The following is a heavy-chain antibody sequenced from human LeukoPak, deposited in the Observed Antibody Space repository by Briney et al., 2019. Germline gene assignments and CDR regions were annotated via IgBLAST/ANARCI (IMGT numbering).Heavy chain of an antibody. J-gene: IGHJ4*02. Sequence: GGSLRLSCAASGFTFSSYAMSWVRQVPGKGLEWVSAISGSGGSTYYADSVKGRFTISRDNSKNTLYLQMNSLRAEDTAVYYCAKQSGSYWWYFDYWGQGTLVTVSS. CDR3: AKQSGSYWWYFDY. CDR2: ISGSGGST. D-gene: IGHD1-26*01. CDR1: GFTFSSYA. V-gene: IGHV3-23*01.